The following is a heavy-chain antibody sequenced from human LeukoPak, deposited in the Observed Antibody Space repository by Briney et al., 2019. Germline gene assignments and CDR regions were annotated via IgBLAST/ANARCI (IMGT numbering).Heavy chain of an antibody. CDR1: GGSFSGYI. V-gene: IGHV4-34*01. CDR2: INHSGST. Sequence: SETLSLTCAVYGGSFSGYIWGWIRQPPGKGLEWIAEINHSGSTTYNPSLKSRGTISVDTAKNQFSMKLTSVTAADTAVYYCARVAKCSSTCRGKYWYFDLWGRGTLVTVSS. J-gene: IGHJ2*01. D-gene: IGHD2-2*01. CDR3: ARVAKCSSTCRGKYWYFDL.